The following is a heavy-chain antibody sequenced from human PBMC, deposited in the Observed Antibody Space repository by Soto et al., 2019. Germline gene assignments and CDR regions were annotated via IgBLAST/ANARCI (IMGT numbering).Heavy chain of an antibody. CDR2: IDWDDDK. CDR1: GFSLITRGMG. V-gene: IGHV2-70*17. J-gene: IGHJ4*02. Sequence: GSGPTLVNPTQTLTLTCTFSGFSLITRGMGVSWIRQPPGKALEWLARIDWDDDKFYSTSLKTRLTISKDTSKNQVVLMMTNLDPVDTATYYCARMALYDSGGYYLFYFDYWGPGTLVTVSS. D-gene: IGHD3-22*01. CDR3: ARMALYDSGGYYLFYFDY.